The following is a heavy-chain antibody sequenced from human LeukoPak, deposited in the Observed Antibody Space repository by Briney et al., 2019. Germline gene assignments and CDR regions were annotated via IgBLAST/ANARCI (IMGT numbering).Heavy chain of an antibody. Sequence: SETLSLTFTVSGGSLSSYYWSWIRQPAGKGLDWIGRIYTSGRTNYNPSLKSRVTMSVDTSKNQFSLKLSSVTAADTAVYYCARDLFGDTAAGNRWGQGTLVTVSS. D-gene: IGHD6-13*01. CDR2: IYTSGRT. V-gene: IGHV4-4*07. J-gene: IGHJ5*02. CDR1: GGSLSSYY. CDR3: ARDLFGDTAAGNR.